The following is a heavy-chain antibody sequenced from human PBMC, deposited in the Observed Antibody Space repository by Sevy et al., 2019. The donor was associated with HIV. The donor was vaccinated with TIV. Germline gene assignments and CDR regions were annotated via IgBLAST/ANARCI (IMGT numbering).Heavy chain of an antibody. Sequence: EGSLRLSCAASEFTFSSHAVSWVRQAPGKGLEWVSAISGNGENRHYADSVRGRFTISRDNFKNTLYLQMNSLRAEDTALYYCARDGRGISAFDIWGQGTMVTVSS. CDR2: ISGNGENR. J-gene: IGHJ3*02. D-gene: IGHD3-3*02. CDR1: EFTFSSHA. CDR3: ARDGRGISAFDI. V-gene: IGHV3-23*01.